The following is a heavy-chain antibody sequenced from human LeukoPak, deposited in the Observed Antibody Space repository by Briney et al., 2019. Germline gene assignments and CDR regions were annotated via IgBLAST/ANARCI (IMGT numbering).Heavy chain of an antibody. D-gene: IGHD6-13*01. CDR3: ARGAGLYAGQQLVH. Sequence: ASVKVSCKASGYTFNTYNINWVRQATGQGLEWMGWMNPNSGYTAYAQKFQGRVTMTRNTSISTAYMELSSLRSEDTAVYYCARGAGLYAGQQLVHWGQGTLVTVSS. CDR2: MNPNSGYT. CDR1: GYTFNTYN. J-gene: IGHJ4*02. V-gene: IGHV1-8*01.